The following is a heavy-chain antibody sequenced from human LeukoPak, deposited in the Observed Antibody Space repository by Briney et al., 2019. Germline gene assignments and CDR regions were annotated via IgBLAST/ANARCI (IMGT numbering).Heavy chain of an antibody. J-gene: IGHJ3*02. Sequence: KPSETLSLTCTVSGGSISSGGYYWRWLRQHPGKGLEWIGYIYYSGSTYYNPSLKSRVTISVDTSKNQFSLKLSSVTAADTAVYYCARELGVIHAFDIWGQGTMVTVSS. CDR1: GGSISSGGYY. V-gene: IGHV4-31*03. D-gene: IGHD3-10*01. CDR2: IYYSGST. CDR3: ARELGVIHAFDI.